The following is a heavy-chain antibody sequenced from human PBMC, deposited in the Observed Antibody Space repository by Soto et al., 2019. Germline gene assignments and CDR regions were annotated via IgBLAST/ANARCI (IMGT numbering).Heavy chain of an antibody. V-gene: IGHV1-46*01. CDR1: GYTFTSYY. CDR2: INPSGGST. CDR3: ARVAAAAGDDY. J-gene: IGHJ4*02. Sequence: ASVKVSCKAAGYTFTSYYMHWVRQAPGQGLEWMGIINPSGGSTSYAQKFQGRVTMTRDTSTSTVYMELSSLRSEDTAVYYCARVAAAAGDDYWGQGTLVTVSS. D-gene: IGHD6-13*01.